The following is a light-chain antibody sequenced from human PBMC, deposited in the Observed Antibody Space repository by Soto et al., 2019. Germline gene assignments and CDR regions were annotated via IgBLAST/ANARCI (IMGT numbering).Light chain of an antibody. CDR2: DAS. CDR3: QQYDTWSLA. Sequence: DIQMTQSPSTLSASVGDSVTITCRASQSISTWLAWFQQKSGKAPKLLIYDASSLESGVPSRVSGSGSGTELTVTISSLQPDDVAIYYFQQYDTWSLAFGGGAKVEIK. CDR1: QSISTW. J-gene: IGKJ4*01. V-gene: IGKV1-5*01.